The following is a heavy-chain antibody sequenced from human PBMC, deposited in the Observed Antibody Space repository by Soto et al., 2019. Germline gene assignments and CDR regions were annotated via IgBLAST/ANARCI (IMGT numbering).Heavy chain of an antibody. D-gene: IGHD3-22*01. J-gene: IGHJ4*02. CDR2: ISSSSSTI. Sequence: GSLRLSCAASGFTFSSHSMNWVRQAPGKGLEWVSYISSSSSTIYYADSVKGRFTISRDNAKNSLYLQMNSLRDEDTAVYYCARDFVYYDSSGYSRYFDYWGQGTLVTVSS. CDR3: ARDFVYYDSSGYSRYFDY. V-gene: IGHV3-48*02. CDR1: GFTFSSHS.